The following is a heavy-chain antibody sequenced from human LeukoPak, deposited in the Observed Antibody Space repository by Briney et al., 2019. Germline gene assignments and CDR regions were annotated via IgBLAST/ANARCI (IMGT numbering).Heavy chain of an antibody. V-gene: IGHV4-39*01. CDR2: IYYSGST. CDR3: ARRVSLANDFWSGYDITPTYYFDY. CDR1: GGSISSSSYY. Sequence: PSQTLSLTCAVSGGSISSSSYYWGWIRQPPGKGLEWIGSIYYSGSTYYNPSLKSRVTISVDTSKNQFSLKLSSVTAADTAVYYCARRVSLANDFWSGYDITPTYYFDYWGQGTLVTVSS. J-gene: IGHJ4*02. D-gene: IGHD3-3*01.